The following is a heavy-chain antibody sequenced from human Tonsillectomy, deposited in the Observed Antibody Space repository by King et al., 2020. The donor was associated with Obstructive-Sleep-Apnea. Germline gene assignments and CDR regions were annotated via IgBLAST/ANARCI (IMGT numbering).Heavy chain of an antibody. V-gene: IGHV4-34*01. CDR3: ARVDQFYLDY. CDR1: GGSFSCYY. CDR2: INHSGST. Sequence: VQLQQWGAGLLKPSETLSLTCAVYGGSFSCYYWSWIRQPPGKGLEWIGEINHSGSTNYNPSLKSRVTISVDTSKNQFSLKLSSVTAADTAVYYCARVDQFYLDYWGQGTLVTVSS. J-gene: IGHJ4*02.